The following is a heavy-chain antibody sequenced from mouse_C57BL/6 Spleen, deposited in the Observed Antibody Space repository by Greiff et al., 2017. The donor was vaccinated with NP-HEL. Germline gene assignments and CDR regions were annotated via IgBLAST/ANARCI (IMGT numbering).Heavy chain of an antibody. D-gene: IGHD4-1*01. Sequence: EVKVVESGGGLVKPGGSLKLSCAASGFTFSSYAMSWVRQTPEKRLEWVATISDGGSYTYYPDNVKGRFTISRDNAKNNLYLQMSHLKSEDTAMYYCARGGGNWDNYFDYWGQGTTLTVSS. CDR2: ISDGGSYT. J-gene: IGHJ2*01. CDR1: GFTFSSYA. V-gene: IGHV5-4*03. CDR3: ARGGGNWDNYFDY.